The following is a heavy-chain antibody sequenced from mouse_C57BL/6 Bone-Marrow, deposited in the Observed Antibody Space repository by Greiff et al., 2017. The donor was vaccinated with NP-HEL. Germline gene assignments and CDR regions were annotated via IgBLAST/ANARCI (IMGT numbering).Heavy chain of an antibody. D-gene: IGHD1-1*01. CDR2: IWTGGGT. V-gene: IGHV2-9-1*01. J-gene: IGHJ4*01. CDR3: ARNKLLLLRYAMDY. CDR1: GFSLTSYA. Sequence: VMLVESGPGLVAPSPSLSITCTVSGFSLTSYAIRWVRQPPGKGLEWLGVIWTGGGTHYNSALKSRLSISKDNSKSQVFLKMNSLQTEDTARYYCARNKLLLLRYAMDYWGQGTSVTVSS.